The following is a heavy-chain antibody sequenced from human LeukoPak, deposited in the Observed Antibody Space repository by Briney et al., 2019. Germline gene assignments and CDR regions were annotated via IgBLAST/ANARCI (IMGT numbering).Heavy chain of an antibody. V-gene: IGHV1-69*13. Sequence: ASVKVSFKASGGTFSSYAISWVRQAPGHGLEWMGGIIPIFGTANYAQKFQGRVTITADESTSTAYMELSSLRSEDTAVYYCASSNPELLQPFDYWGQGTLVTVSS. CDR3: ASSNPELLQPFDY. D-gene: IGHD1-26*01. CDR2: IIPIFGTA. J-gene: IGHJ4*02. CDR1: GGTFSSYA.